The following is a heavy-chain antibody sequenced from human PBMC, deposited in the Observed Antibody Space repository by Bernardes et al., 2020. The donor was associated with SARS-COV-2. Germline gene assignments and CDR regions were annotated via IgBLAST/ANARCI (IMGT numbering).Heavy chain of an antibody. D-gene: IGHD3-10*01. V-gene: IGHV5-10-1*01. CDR3: ARLGGSGSYDGFDL. J-gene: IGHJ3*01. CDR1: GYSFPNYW. Sequence: GGFLKISCKGSGYSFPNYWISWVRQMPGKGLEWMGKIDPSDSYINHSPSFQGHVSMSVDTSISTAYLQWSSLKASDTAMYYCARLGGSGSYDGFDLWGQGTLVTVSS. CDR2: IDPSDSYI.